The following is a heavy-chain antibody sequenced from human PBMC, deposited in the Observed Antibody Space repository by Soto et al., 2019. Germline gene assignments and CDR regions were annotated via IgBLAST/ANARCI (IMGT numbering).Heavy chain of an antibody. Sequence: GGSLRLSCAASGFTFSSYAMSWVRQAPGKGLEWVSAISGSGGSTYYADSVKGRFTISRDNSKNTLYQQMNSLRAEDKAVYYCAKGGFGELLWGDYFQHWGQGTLVTVSS. CDR2: ISGSGGST. CDR3: AKGGFGELLWGDYFQH. V-gene: IGHV3-23*01. CDR1: GFTFSSYA. D-gene: IGHD3-10*01. J-gene: IGHJ1*01.